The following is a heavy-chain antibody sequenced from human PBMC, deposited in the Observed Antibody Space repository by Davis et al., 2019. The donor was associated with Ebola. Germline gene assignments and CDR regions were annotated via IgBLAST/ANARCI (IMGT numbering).Heavy chain of an antibody. J-gene: IGHJ6*02. Sequence: GESLKISCKGSGYRFTNYWISWVRQMPGKGLEWMGRIDPSDSYTNYSPSFQGHVTISADKSISTAYLQWSSLKASDTAMYYCAGHRYYYYGMDVWGQGTTVTVSS. CDR3: AGHRYYYYGMDV. D-gene: IGHD3-16*02. CDR2: IDPSDSYT. V-gene: IGHV5-10-1*01. CDR1: GYRFTNYW.